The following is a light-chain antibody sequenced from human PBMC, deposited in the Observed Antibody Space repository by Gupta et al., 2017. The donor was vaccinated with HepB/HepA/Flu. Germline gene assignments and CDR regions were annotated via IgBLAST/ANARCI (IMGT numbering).Light chain of an antibody. V-gene: IGKV1-39*01. CDR2: AAS. CDR1: QNINSS. CDR3: QQTYSSPVT. Sequence: DIQMTQSPSSLSASIGDRVTCTCRASQNINSSLNWYQQMPGEVPKLLIYAASSLQSGVPSRFSGSRSGTTFTLTISRLQPEDFATYYCQQTYSSPVTFGGGTKVEIK. J-gene: IGKJ4*01.